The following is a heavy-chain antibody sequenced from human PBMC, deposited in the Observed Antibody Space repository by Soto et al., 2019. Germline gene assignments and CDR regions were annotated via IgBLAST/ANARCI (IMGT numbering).Heavy chain of an antibody. CDR2: ISGSGGST. D-gene: IGHD6-25*01. V-gene: IGHV3-23*01. J-gene: IGHJ4*02. Sequence: EVQLLESGGGLVQPGGSLRLSCAASGFTFSSYAMSWVRQAPGKGLEWVSVISGSGGSTYYADSVKCRFIISRDNSKNTLYLQMNSLRAEDTAVYYCAKGGVARRPNDYWGQGTLVTVSS. CDR1: GFTFSSYA. CDR3: AKGGVARRPNDY.